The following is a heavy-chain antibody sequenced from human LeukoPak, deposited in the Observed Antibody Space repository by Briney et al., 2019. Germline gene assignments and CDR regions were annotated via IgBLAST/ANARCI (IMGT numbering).Heavy chain of an antibody. CDR3: ARVPGPYTTSRFDF. D-gene: IGHD2-2*02. CDR1: GYTFSAHY. V-gene: IGHV1-2*02. CDR2: IDPASGGT. J-gene: IGHJ4*02. Sequence: ASVRVSCKTSGYTFSAHYLHWVRQAPGQRPEWVGRIDPASGGTHYAQKFQGRVTVTRDTSTTTVDIELSGLRSDDTADYYCARVPGPYTTSRFDFWGQGTLVTVSS.